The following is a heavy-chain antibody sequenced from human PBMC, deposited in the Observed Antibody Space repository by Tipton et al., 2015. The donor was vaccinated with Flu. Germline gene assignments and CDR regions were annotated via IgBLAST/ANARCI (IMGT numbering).Heavy chain of an antibody. CDR3: ARAQSYSSSWGAFDL. Sequence: SLRLSCAASGFTFSTYTFHWVRQAPGKGLEWVAVISYDGSRKYYADSVKGRFSISRDNAKDTLYLQMNSLRADDTALFYCARAQSYSSSWGAFDLWGQGTMVTVSS. D-gene: IGHD6-6*01. CDR2: ISYDGSRK. CDR1: GFTFSTYT. V-gene: IGHV3-30*01. J-gene: IGHJ3*01.